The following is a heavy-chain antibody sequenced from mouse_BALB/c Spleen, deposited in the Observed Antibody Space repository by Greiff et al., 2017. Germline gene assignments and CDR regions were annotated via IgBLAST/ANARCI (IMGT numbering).Heavy chain of an antibody. CDR1: GYTFTEYI. V-gene: IGHV1-62-2*01. CDR3: ARHEESYYGNYKNYAMDY. CDR2: FYPGSGSI. J-gene: IGHJ4*01. D-gene: IGHD2-10*01. Sequence: QVQLQQSGAELVKPGASVKLSCKASGYTFTEYIIHWVKQRSGQGLEWIGWFYPGSGSIKYNEKFKDKATLTADKSSSTVYMELSRLTSEDSAVYFCARHEESYYGNYKNYAMDYWGQGTSVTVSS.